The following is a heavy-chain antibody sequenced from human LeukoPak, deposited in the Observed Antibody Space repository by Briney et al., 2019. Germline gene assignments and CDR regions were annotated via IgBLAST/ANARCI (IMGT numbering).Heavy chain of an antibody. CDR2: IYYSGST. V-gene: IGHV4-59*12. D-gene: IGHD3-10*01. CDR1: GDSISSYY. CDR3: ASLLWFGELSNFDY. J-gene: IGHJ4*03. Sequence: PSETLSLTCTVSGDSISSYYWSWIRQPPGKGLEWIGYIYYSGSTNYNPSLKSRVTISLDTSNNQFSLKLSSVTAADTAVYYCASLLWFGELSNFDYWGQGTTVTVSS.